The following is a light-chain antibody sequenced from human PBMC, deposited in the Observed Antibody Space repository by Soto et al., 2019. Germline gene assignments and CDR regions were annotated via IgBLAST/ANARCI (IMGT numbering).Light chain of an antibody. V-gene: IGLV2-14*01. CDR2: DIN. CDR3: VSYTTSASYV. Sequence: QSVLTQPASVXXXXGQSITISCTGTSSDVGNYIFVSWYRQHPGKAPKLMIYDINNRPSGVSNRFSGSKSGNTASLTISGLQAEDEADYYCVSYTTSASYVFGTGTKLTVL. J-gene: IGLJ1*01. CDR1: SSDVGNYIF.